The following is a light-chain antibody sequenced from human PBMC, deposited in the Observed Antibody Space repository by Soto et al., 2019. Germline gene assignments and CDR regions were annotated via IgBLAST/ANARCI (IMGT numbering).Light chain of an antibody. CDR3: AAWDDSLNAVV. J-gene: IGLJ2*01. V-gene: IGLV1-44*01. Sequence: QSVLTQPPSVSGTPGHKVSISCSGSTSNLGGNTVNWYQQLPGTAPKLLIYTNNQRPSGVPDRFSASTSGTSASLAISGLRSEDEADFYCAAWDDSLNAVVFGGGTKLTVL. CDR2: TNN. CDR1: TSNLGGNT.